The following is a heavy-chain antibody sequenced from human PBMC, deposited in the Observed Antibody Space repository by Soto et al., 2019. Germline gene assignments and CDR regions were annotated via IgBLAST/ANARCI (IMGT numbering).Heavy chain of an antibody. J-gene: IGHJ3*01. CDR3: ARARLRAVYAFDF. CDR2: IYYNGNT. V-gene: IGHV4-31*03. CDR1: GVSITSGAYY. D-gene: IGHD4-17*01. Sequence: SETLSLTCTLSGVSITSGAYYWTWVRQHPGKGLEWIGYIYYNGNTYFSPSLKSRLTISIDTSKNQFSLKLSSVTAADTAMYYCARARLRAVYAFDFWGQGTMVT.